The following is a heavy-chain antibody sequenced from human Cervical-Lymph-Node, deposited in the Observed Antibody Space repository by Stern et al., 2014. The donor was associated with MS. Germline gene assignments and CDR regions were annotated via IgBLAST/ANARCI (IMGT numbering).Heavy chain of an antibody. Sequence: VQLVESGGGLVKPGGSLRLSCAASGFTFSSYSMNWVRQAPGKGLEWVSFISSSSSYIYYAASVKGRFTISRDNAKNSLYLQMNSLRAEDTAVYYCAREEFGELTAYFDYWGQGTLVTVSS. J-gene: IGHJ4*02. V-gene: IGHV3-21*01. CDR2: ISSSSSYI. CDR1: GFTFSSYS. D-gene: IGHD3-10*01. CDR3: AREEFGELTAYFDY.